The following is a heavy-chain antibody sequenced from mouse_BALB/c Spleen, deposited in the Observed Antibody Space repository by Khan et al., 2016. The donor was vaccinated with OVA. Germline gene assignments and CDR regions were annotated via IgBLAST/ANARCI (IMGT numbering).Heavy chain of an antibody. Sequence: EVQLQESGPSLVKPSQTLSLTCSVTGDSITSGFWNWIRQFPGNKFEYMGYITYSGNTYYNPSLKSRISITRDTSKSQYYLQLNSVTTEDTATYYCARSYGCCAMDYWGQGTSVTVSS. J-gene: IGHJ4*01. CDR2: ITYSGNT. CDR1: GDSITSGF. CDR3: ARSYGCCAMDY. V-gene: IGHV3-8*02. D-gene: IGHD1-1*01.